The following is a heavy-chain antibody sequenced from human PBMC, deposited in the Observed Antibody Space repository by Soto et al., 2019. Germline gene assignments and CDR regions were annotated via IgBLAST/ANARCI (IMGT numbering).Heavy chain of an antibody. V-gene: IGHV3-23*01. CDR1: GFTFSNFV. Sequence: LRLSCATSGFTFSNFVMRWVRQTPGKGLEWVSTITSTGGDTYYTDSVKGRFTISRDNSKNTLYLQMSSLRAEDTALYYCTKASSDRHHMDVWGQGTTVTVSS. CDR3: TKASSDRHHMDV. CDR2: ITSTGGDT. J-gene: IGHJ6*02.